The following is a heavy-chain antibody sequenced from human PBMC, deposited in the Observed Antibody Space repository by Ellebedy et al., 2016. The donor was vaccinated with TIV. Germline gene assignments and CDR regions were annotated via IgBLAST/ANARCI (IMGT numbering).Heavy chain of an antibody. Sequence: AASVKVSCKASGGTFSNYAISWLRQAPGQGLEWMGWISGYNGNTNYAQKLKGRVTMTTDTSTSTAYMELRGLTSDDTAVYYCARLSGYSSPFDYWGQGTLVTVSS. CDR1: GGTFSNYA. J-gene: IGHJ4*02. CDR2: ISGYNGNT. CDR3: ARLSGYSSPFDY. V-gene: IGHV1-18*01. D-gene: IGHD6-13*01.